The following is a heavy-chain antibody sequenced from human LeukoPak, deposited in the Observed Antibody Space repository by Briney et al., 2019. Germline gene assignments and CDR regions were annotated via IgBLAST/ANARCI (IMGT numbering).Heavy chain of an antibody. CDR1: GGSISSYY. CDR2: IYYSGST. V-gene: IGHV4-59*01. Sequence: PSETLSLTCTVSGGSISSYYWSWIRQPPGKGLGWIGYIYYSGSTNYNPSLKSRVTISVDTSKNQFSLKLSSVTAADTAVYYCARQMEVVGATFFDYRGQGTLVTVSS. CDR3: ARQMEVVGATFFDY. D-gene: IGHD1-26*01. J-gene: IGHJ4*02.